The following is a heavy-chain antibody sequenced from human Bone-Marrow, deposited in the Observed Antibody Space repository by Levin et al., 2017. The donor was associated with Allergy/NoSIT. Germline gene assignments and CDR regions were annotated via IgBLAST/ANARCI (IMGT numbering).Heavy chain of an antibody. V-gene: IGHV4-39*07. CDR3: ATTIVGVTAVLQNYDGIDV. CDR2: ISYSGST. J-gene: IGHJ6*02. CDR1: GASISGTSYY. Sequence: PSETLSLTCSVSGASISGTSYYWGWIRQPPGKGLEWIGSISYSGSTYYKPSLKSRVTISVDTSENQLSLKMSSVTAADTAVYYCATTIVGVTAVLQNYDGIDVWGQGTTVIVSS. D-gene: IGHD2-2*01.